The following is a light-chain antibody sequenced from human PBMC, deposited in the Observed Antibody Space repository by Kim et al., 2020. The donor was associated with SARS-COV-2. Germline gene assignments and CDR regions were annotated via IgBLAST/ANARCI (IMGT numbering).Light chain of an antibody. V-gene: IGKV1-39*01. CDR1: QSVSIN. Sequence: SAAVGDRVTITCRETQSVSINLNWDQQRPGKAPRLLIYGASTLQSGVPSRFSGSGSGTGFTLTISSLQPEDFAIYYCQQTFSTQYSFGQGTKLEI. CDR2: GAS. J-gene: IGKJ2*03. CDR3: QQTFSTQYS.